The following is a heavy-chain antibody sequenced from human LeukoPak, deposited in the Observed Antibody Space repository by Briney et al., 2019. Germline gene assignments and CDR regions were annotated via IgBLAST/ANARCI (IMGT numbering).Heavy chain of an antibody. Sequence: PGGSLRLSCAASGFTVSSNYMSWVRQAPGKGLEWVSVIYSGGSTYYADSVKGRFTISRDNSKNTLYLQMNSLRAEDTAVYYCAKLAYSKNDAFDIWGQGTMVTVSS. CDR2: IYSGGST. J-gene: IGHJ3*02. V-gene: IGHV3-53*01. D-gene: IGHD4-11*01. CDR3: AKLAYSKNDAFDI. CDR1: GFTVSSNY.